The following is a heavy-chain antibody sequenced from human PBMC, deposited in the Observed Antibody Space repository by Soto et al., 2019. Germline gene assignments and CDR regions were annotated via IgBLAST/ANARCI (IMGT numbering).Heavy chain of an antibody. Sequence: ASVKVSCKASGYTFTTYGISWVRQAPGQGLEWMGWISVYNVNTNYAQKFQGRVTMTTDTSTTTAYMELRSLGSDDTAVYYCAREYCANGVCYLPDYWGQGTLVTVSS. V-gene: IGHV1-18*01. CDR3: AREYCANGVCYLPDY. CDR1: GYTFTTYG. CDR2: ISVYNVNT. J-gene: IGHJ4*02. D-gene: IGHD2-8*01.